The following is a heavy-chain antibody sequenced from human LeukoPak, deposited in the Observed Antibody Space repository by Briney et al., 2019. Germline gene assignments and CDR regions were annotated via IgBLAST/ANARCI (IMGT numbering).Heavy chain of an antibody. J-gene: IGHJ5*02. CDR3: ARGGVVPAAPSFDP. Sequence: ASAKVSCKASGGTFSSYAISWVRQAPGQGLEWMGIINPSGGSTSYAQKFQGRVTMTRDTSTSTVYMELSSLRSEDTAVYYCARGGVVPAAPSFDPWGQGTLVTVSS. CDR1: GGTFSSYA. V-gene: IGHV1-46*01. CDR2: INPSGGST. D-gene: IGHD2-2*01.